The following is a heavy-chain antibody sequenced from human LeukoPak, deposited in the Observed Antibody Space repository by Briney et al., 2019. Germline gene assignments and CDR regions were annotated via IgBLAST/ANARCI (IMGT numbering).Heavy chain of an antibody. J-gene: IGHJ4*02. CDR1: GFTFSSYG. V-gene: IGHV3-30*18. CDR3: AKSIAAAGIDY. CDR2: ISYDGSNK. D-gene: IGHD6-13*01. Sequence: GGSLRLSCAASGFTFSSYGMHWVRQAPGKRPDSVAVISYDGSNKYYADSVKGRFTISRDNSKNTLYLQMNSLRAEDTAVYYCAKSIAAAGIDYWGQGTLVTVSS.